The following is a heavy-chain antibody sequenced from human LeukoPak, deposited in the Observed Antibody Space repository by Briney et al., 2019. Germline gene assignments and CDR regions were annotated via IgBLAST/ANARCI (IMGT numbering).Heavy chain of an antibody. Sequence: GGSLRLSCAASGFTFSSYEMNWVRQAPGKGLEWVSYISASGRSIYYADSVKGRFTISRDIARNSLYLQMNSLRAEDTALYYCVREGGSDWYSGWFDPWGQGTQVTVSS. J-gene: IGHJ5*02. CDR2: ISASGRSI. CDR3: VREGGSDWYSGWFDP. D-gene: IGHD6-19*01. CDR1: GFTFSSYE. V-gene: IGHV3-48*03.